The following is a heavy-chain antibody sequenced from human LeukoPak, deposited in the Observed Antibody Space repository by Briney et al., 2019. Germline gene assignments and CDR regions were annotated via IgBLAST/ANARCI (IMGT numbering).Heavy chain of an antibody. J-gene: IGHJ5*02. V-gene: IGHV3-20*04. CDR1: GFTFSSYG. D-gene: IGHD6-13*01. CDR3: ARERGYSSRSKWFDP. CDR2: INWNGGST. Sequence: PGRSLRLSCAASGFTFSSYGMHWVRQAPGKGLEWVSGINWNGGSTGYADSVKGRFTISRDNAKNSLYLQMNSLRAEDTALYYCARERGYSSRSKWFDPWGQGTLVTVSS.